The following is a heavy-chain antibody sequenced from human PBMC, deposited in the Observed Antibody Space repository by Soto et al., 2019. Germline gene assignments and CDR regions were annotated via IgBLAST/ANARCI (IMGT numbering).Heavy chain of an antibody. V-gene: IGHV3-21*01. CDR3: ARDLGYSSSSFDYYYGMDV. CDR2: ISSSSSYI. CDR1: GFTFSSYS. Sequence: GESLKISCAASGFTFSSYSMNWVRQAPGKGLEWVSSISSSSSYIYYADSVKGRFTISRDNAKNSLYLQMNSLRAEDTAVYYCARDLGYSSSSFDYYYGMDVWGQGTTVTVSS. J-gene: IGHJ6*02. D-gene: IGHD6-6*01.